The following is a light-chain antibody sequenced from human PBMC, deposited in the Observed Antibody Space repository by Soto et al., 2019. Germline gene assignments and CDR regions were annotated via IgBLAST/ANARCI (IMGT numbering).Light chain of an antibody. V-gene: IGLV2-11*01. CDR2: DAD. CDR1: TGDVGSYNF. CDR3: CSYAGSFTWV. Sequence: QSALTQPRAVSGSPGQSVTISCTGTTGDVGSYNFVPWYQHHPGKAPKLMIYDADKRPSGVPDRFSASKSDNAASLTISGLQAEDEADYYCCSYAGSFTWVFGGGTKVTVL. J-gene: IGLJ3*02.